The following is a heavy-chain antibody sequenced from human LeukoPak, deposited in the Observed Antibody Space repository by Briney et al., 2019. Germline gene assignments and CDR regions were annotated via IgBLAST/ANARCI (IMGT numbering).Heavy chain of an antibody. Sequence: ASVKVSCKASGYTFTSYGISWVRQAPGQGLEWMGWISGDNGNTNYAQNLQGRVTMTTVTSTSTAYMELRSLRYDDTAVYYCARDRYGVRSGSCDYWGQGTLVTVSS. CDR2: ISGDNGNT. J-gene: IGHJ4*02. CDR3: ARDRYGVRSGSCDY. CDR1: GYTFTSYG. D-gene: IGHD1-26*01. V-gene: IGHV1-18*01.